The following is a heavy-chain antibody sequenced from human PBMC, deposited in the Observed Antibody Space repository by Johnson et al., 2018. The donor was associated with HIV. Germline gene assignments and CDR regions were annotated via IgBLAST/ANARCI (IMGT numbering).Heavy chain of an antibody. CDR3: ASSWCNAFDI. CDR1: GFTFSSYG. CDR2: IKSKTEGGTT. J-gene: IGHJ3*02. Sequence: EVQLVESGGGVVQPGRSLRLSCVASGFTFSSYGMNWVRQAPGKGLEWVGRIKSKTEGGTTDYAAPVKGRFTIPRDDSKNTLYLQMNSLKTEDTAVYYCASSWCNAFDIWGQGTMVTVSS. V-gene: IGHV3-15*01. D-gene: IGHD2-8*02.